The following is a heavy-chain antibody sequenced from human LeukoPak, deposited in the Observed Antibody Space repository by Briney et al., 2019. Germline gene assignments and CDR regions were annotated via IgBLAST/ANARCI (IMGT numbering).Heavy chain of an antibody. CDR1: GYSFTSCW. J-gene: IGHJ4*02. CDR3: ARPTRPGYYYDSSGTIDY. CDR2: IYPGDSDT. V-gene: IGHV5-51*01. Sequence: GESLKISCKGSGYSFTSCWIGWVRQMPGKGLEWMGIIYPGDSDTRYSPSFQGQVTISADKSISTAYLQWSSLKASDTAMYYCARPTRPGYYYDSSGTIDYWGQGTLVTVSS. D-gene: IGHD3-22*01.